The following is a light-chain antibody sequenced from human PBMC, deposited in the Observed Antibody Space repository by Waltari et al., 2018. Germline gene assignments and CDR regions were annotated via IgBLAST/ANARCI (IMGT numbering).Light chain of an antibody. CDR3: SSYARSSHVV. V-gene: IGLV2-8*01. J-gene: IGLJ3*02. Sequence: QSALTQPPSASGSPGQSVTISCTGTNSDVAHYDYVSWYQYHPGKAPKLLIYDVTKRPSGVPDRFSGSKSGNTASLTVSGLQAEDEADYYCSSYARSSHVVFGGGTKLTVL. CDR1: NSDVAHYDY. CDR2: DVT.